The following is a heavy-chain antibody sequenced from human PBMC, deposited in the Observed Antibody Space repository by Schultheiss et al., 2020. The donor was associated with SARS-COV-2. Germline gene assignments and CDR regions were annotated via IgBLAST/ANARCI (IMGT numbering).Heavy chain of an antibody. CDR1: GYTFTGYY. D-gene: IGHD6-19*01. J-gene: IGHJ5*02. Sequence: SVKVSCKASGYTFTGYYMHWVRQAPGQGLEWMGGIIPIFGTANYAQKFQGRVTITADKSTSTAYMELSSLTSDDTAVYYCARDQSAVAVGENWFDPWGQGTLVTVSS. CDR2: IIPIFGTA. CDR3: ARDQSAVAVGENWFDP. V-gene: IGHV1-69*06.